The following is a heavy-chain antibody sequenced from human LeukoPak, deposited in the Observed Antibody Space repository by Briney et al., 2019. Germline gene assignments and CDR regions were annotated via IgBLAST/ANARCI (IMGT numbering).Heavy chain of an antibody. Sequence: KSSETLSLTCTVSGGSISSYYWSWIRQPPGKGLEWIGYIYYSGSTNYNPSLKSRVTISVDTSKNQFSLKLSSVTAAATAVYYCARETSQKGAHYMDVWGKGTTVTISS. D-gene: IGHD3-16*01. CDR2: IYYSGST. V-gene: IGHV4-59*01. CDR3: ARETSQKGAHYMDV. CDR1: GGSISSYY. J-gene: IGHJ6*03.